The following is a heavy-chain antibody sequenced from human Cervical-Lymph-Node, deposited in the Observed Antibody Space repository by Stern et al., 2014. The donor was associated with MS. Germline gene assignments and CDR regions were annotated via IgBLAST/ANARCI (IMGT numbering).Heavy chain of an antibody. CDR3: ARAAYSTSSYNY. Sequence: QLVQSGAEVKKPGSSVKVSCKASGGTFNTNVISWVRQAPGQGLEWMGGIITIFGTALYAQKFQGRVTTTANESPRAGSTELRSLRSEDTAVYYCARAAYSTSSYNYWGQGTLVIVSS. CDR2: IITIFGTA. D-gene: IGHD6-6*01. V-gene: IGHV1-69*01. J-gene: IGHJ4*02. CDR1: GGTFNTNV.